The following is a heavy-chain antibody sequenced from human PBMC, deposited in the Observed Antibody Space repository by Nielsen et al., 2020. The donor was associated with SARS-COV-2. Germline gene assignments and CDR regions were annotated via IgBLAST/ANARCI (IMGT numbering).Heavy chain of an antibody. CDR3: AKGADYGDYAGWFDP. D-gene: IGHD4-17*01. J-gene: IGHJ5*02. CDR1: GFRFTSYS. V-gene: IGHV3-23*01. CDR2: TSGNGVYT. Sequence: GSLRLSCAASGFRFTSYSMNWVRQAPGKGLEWVAGTSGNGVYTYYADSVEGRFTISRDNSKNILYLEMNNLRVEDTAVYHCAKGADYGDYAGWFDPWGQGTLVTVSS.